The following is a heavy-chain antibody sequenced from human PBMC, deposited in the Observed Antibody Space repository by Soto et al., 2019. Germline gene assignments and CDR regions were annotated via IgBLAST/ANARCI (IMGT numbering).Heavy chain of an antibody. Sequence: QVQLQESGPGLVKPSETLSLTCTVSGGSISSYYWSWIRQPPGKGLEWIGYIYYSGSTNYNPSLKSRVTISVDTSKNQFSLKLSSVTAADTAVYYCAREKANCSGGSCYADAFDIWGQGTMVTVSS. D-gene: IGHD2-15*01. V-gene: IGHV4-59*01. J-gene: IGHJ3*02. CDR3: AREKANCSGGSCYADAFDI. CDR1: GGSISSYY. CDR2: IYYSGST.